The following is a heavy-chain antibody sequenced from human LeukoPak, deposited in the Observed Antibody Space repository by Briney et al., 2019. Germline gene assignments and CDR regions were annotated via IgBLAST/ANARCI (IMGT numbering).Heavy chain of an antibody. CDR1: GFTVSSNY. D-gene: IGHD4-17*01. CDR2: ISGSGGST. J-gene: IGHJ2*01. V-gene: IGHV3-23*01. CDR3: AKGTDYGDYDRYWYFDL. Sequence: PGGSLRLSCAASGFTVSSNYMSWVRQARAKGLEWVSAISGSGGSTYYADSVKGRFTISKDNSKNTLYLQVNSLRAEDTAVYYCAKGTDYGDYDRYWYFDLWGRGTLVTVSS.